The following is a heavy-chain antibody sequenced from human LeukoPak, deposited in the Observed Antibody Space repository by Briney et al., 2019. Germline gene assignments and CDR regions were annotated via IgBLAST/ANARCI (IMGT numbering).Heavy chain of an antibody. CDR3: ARGGPRKYSYGYFDY. D-gene: IGHD5-18*01. CDR2: IYYSGST. CDR1: GGSISSGDYY. Sequence: SQTLSLTCTVSGGSISSGDYYWSWIRQPPGKGLEWIGYIYYSGSTYYNPSLKSRVTISVDTSKNQFSLKLSSVTAADTAVYYCARGGPRKYSYGYFDYWGQGTLVTVSS. J-gene: IGHJ4*02. V-gene: IGHV4-30-4*01.